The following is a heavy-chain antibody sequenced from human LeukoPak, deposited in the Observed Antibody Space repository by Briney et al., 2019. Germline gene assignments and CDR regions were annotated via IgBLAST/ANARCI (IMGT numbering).Heavy chain of an antibody. CDR1: GGSISSYY. J-gene: IGHJ2*01. D-gene: IGHD3-3*01. CDR3: ATSTIFGVVSAWYFDL. CDR2: IYYSGST. Sequence: SQTLSLTCTVSGGSISSYYWSWIRQPPGKGLEWIGYIYYSGSTNYNPSLKSRVTISVDTSKNQFSLKLSSVTAADTAVYYCATSTIFGVVSAWYFDLWGRGTLVTVSS. V-gene: IGHV4-59*01.